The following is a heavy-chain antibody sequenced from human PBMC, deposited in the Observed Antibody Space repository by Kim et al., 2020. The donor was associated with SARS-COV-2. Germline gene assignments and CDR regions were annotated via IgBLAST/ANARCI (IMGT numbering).Heavy chain of an antibody. Sequence: GGSLRLSCAASGFTFSSYGMHWVRQAPGKGLEWVAVISYDGSNKYYADSVKGRFTISRDNSKNTLYLQMNSLRAEDTAVYYCARGSQRGGLWSIVGALPPDYWGQGTLVTVSS. CDR1: GFTFSSYG. V-gene: IGHV3-30*03. CDR3: ARGSQRGGLWSIVGALPPDY. CDR2: ISYDGSNK. J-gene: IGHJ4*02. D-gene: IGHD1-26*01.